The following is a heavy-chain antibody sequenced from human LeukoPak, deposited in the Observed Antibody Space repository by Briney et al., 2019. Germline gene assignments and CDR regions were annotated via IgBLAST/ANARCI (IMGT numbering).Heavy chain of an antibody. CDR2: MNPNSGNT. J-gene: IGHJ6*03. CDR1: GYTFTSYD. CDR3: ARAPGGSYNYYYYYMDV. V-gene: IGHV1-8*03. D-gene: IGHD1-26*01. Sequence: ASVKVSCKASGYTFTSYDINWVRQATGQGLEWMGWMNPNSGNTGYAQKFQGRVTITRNTSISTAYMELSSLRSEDTAVYYCARAPGGSYNYYYYYMDVWGKGTTVTVS.